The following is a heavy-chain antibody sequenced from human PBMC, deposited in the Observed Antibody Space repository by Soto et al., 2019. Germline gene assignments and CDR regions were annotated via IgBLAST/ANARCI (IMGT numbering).Heavy chain of an antibody. CDR1: GFRFEDYA. CDR2: IACNSDII. CDR3: AKDHYGSTIYGMDV. D-gene: IGHD3-10*01. J-gene: IGHJ6*02. Sequence: EVQLVESGGGLVQPGRSLRLSCAASGFRFEDYAMHWVRQAPGKGLEWVSGIACNSDIIGYADSVKGRFTISRDNGKKALYLQLNSLRPEDTALYYCAKDHYGSTIYGMDVWGQGTTVTVSS. V-gene: IGHV3-9*01.